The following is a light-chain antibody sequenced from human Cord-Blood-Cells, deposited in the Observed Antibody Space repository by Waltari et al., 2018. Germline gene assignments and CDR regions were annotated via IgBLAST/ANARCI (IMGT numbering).Light chain of an antibody. Sequence: ALTQPASVSGSPGQSLTISCTGTSSDVGGYNYVSWYQQHPGKAPTPIVYAVSNRPSGVSNRFSGSKSGNTASLTISGLQAEDEADYYCSSYTSSSTWVFGGGTKLTVL. V-gene: IGLV2-14*03. CDR2: AVS. J-gene: IGLJ3*02. CDR1: SSDVGGYNY. CDR3: SSYTSSSTWV.